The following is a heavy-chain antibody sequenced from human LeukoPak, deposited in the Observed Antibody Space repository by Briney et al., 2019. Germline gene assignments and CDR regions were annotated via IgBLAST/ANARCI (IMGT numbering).Heavy chain of an antibody. V-gene: IGHV3-23*01. CDR2: VSTSGADT. CDR1: GFTFSSYA. D-gene: IGHD4-17*01. Sequence: GGSLRLSCVASGFTFSSYAMSWVRQAPGKGLEWVSSVSTSGADTFYADSAKGRFTISRDNSRDTLYLQMNSLRADDTAVYYCAKDTVRGDGDFAFDYWGQGTRVTVSS. CDR3: AKDTVRGDGDFAFDY. J-gene: IGHJ4*02.